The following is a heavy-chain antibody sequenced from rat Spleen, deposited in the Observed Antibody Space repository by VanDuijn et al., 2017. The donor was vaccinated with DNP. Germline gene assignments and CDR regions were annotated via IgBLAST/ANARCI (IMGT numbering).Heavy chain of an antibody. CDR3: VTDGPDY. D-gene: IGHD4-6*01. CDR1: GFTFSNYY. J-gene: IGHJ2*01. V-gene: IGHV5-20*01. Sequence: EVQLVKSGGGLVHPGGSLTLSCAASGFTFSNYYMAWVRQAPKKGLEWVATFSISGSRTYSPDSVKGRFTISRDNVRSSLHLQMDSLKSEDTATYYCVTDGPDYWGRGVMVTVSS. CDR2: FSISGSRT.